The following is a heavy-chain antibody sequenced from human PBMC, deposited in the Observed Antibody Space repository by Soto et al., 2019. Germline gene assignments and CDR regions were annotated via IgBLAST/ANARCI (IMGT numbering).Heavy chain of an antibody. D-gene: IGHD6-13*01. J-gene: IGHJ5*02. CDR3: AREGEAAGKGWFDP. V-gene: IGHV1-69*01. CDR2: IIPIFGTA. CDR1: GGPFISYA. Sequence: SVKVSCKAAGGPFISYAISWGRQAPGQGLEWMGGIIPIFGTANYAQKFQGRVTITADESTSTAYMELRSLRSDDTAMYYCAREGEAAGKGWFDPWGQGTLVTVSS.